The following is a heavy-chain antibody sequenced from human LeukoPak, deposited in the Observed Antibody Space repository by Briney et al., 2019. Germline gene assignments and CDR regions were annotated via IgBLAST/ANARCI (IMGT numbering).Heavy chain of an antibody. D-gene: IGHD5/OR15-5a*01. CDR1: GFGFRGYA. J-gene: IGHJ6*02. CDR2: VSDDGRET. CDR3: AKDVAPSVYSCGLDV. V-gene: IGHV3-43*02. Sequence: GGSLRLSCAASGFGFRGYAMHWVRQAPGKGLEWVSLVSDDGRETHYADSVRGRFTISRDNNNNSLYLQMTSLRTEDSALYYCAKDVAPSVYSCGLDVWGQGTTVTVTS.